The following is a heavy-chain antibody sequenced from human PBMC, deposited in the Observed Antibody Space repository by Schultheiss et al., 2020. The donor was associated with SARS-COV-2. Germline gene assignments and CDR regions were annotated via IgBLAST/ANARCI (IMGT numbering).Heavy chain of an antibody. D-gene: IGHD3-16*01. CDR1: GFTFSNYA. Sequence: GGSLRLSCAASGFTFSNYAMHWVRQAPGKGLEWVAVISHDGSIIFYADSVQGRFTISRENAKNSLYLQMNSLRAGDTAVYYCVRGGSDAFDIWGQGTLVTVSS. V-gene: IGHV3-30*14. CDR3: VRGGSDAFDI. J-gene: IGHJ3*02. CDR2: ISHDGSII.